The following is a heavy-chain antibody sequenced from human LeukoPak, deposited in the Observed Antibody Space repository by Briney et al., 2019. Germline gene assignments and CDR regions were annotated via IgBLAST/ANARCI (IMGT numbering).Heavy chain of an antibody. CDR3: ARRPSWPSTSAFDI. CDR1: GGSVSSISYL. D-gene: IGHD2-2*01. J-gene: IGHJ3*02. V-gene: IGHV4-39*01. CDR2: IYYSGSA. Sequence: SETLSLTCGVSGGSVSSISYLWGWIRQPPGKGLQWIGSIYYSGSAYYNPSLQSRVAISVDTSRNQFSLKLTSVTAADTAVYYCARRPSWPSTSAFDIWGRGTMVTVSP.